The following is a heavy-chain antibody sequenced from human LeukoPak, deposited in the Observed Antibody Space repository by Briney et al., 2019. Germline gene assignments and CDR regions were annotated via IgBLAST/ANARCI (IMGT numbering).Heavy chain of an antibody. Sequence: SETLSLTCTVSGGSISTTGYYCGWIRQSPGKGLEWIGSRYFSGTTHYNSSLESRVTVSVDTSKDQFFLKLSSVTAADTAFYFCARHRYASSFDSWGQGILVTVS. CDR1: GGSISTTGYY. J-gene: IGHJ4*02. V-gene: IGHV4-39*01. CDR3: ARHRYASSFDS. CDR2: RYFSGTT. D-gene: IGHD2-2*01.